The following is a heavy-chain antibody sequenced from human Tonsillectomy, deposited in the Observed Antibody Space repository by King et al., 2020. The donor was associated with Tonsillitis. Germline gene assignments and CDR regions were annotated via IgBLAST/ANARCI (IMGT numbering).Heavy chain of an antibody. CDR1: GYTFTNYH. J-gene: IGHJ5*02. CDR2: INCNSGST. Sequence: QLVQSGTEVKVPGASVTVSCKASGYTFTNYHIHWIRQAPGQGLEWMGWINCNSGSTNYAQNLQGRVTLTRDTSTNTAYMDLRSLRSDDTAIYYCSRETWVSAPWGQGTLVTVPS. V-gene: IGHV1-2*02. CDR3: SRETWVSAP. D-gene: IGHD2/OR15-2a*01.